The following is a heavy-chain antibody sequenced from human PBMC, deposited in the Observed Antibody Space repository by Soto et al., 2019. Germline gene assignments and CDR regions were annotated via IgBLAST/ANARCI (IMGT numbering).Heavy chain of an antibody. V-gene: IGHV4-31*03. Sequence: QVQLQASGPGLVKPSQTLSLTCSVSGDSIRGGGHYWNWLRQFPGKGLEWIGYVYHSGSTHYNPSLRGRLTISIDTSKNQFSLRLISVTAADTALYYCARDTGLAPTVWGYWGHGTQGTVSS. CDR2: VYHSGST. D-gene: IGHD7-27*01. CDR3: ARDTGLAPTVWGY. J-gene: IGHJ4*03. CDR1: GDSIRGGGHY.